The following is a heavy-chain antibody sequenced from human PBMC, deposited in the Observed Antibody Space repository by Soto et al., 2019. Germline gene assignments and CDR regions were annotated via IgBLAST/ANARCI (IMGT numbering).Heavy chain of an antibody. D-gene: IGHD1-7*01. V-gene: IGHV4-4*02. CDR3: ASRDPGTSVDY. J-gene: IGHJ4*02. CDR2: IYRTGST. Sequence: LSLTCAVSGGSFTSNNWLAWVRQPPGQGLEWIGEIYRTGSTNYNPSLKSRVTISLDKSENQFSLKVTSLTAADTAVYYCASRDPGTSVDYWGQGTLVTVSS. CDR1: GGSFTSNNW.